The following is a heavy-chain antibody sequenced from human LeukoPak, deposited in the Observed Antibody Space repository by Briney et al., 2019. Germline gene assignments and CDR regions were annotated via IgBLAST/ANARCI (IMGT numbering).Heavy chain of an antibody. Sequence: PSETLSLTCAVYGGSFSGYYWSWIRQPPGKGLEWIGEINHSGSTNYNPSLKSRVTISVDTSKNQLSLKLSSVTAADTAVYYCARQGARRGACNYWGQGTLVTVSS. D-gene: IGHD6-6*01. CDR1: GGSFSGYY. J-gene: IGHJ4*02. CDR2: INHSGST. CDR3: ARQGARRGACNY. V-gene: IGHV4-34*01.